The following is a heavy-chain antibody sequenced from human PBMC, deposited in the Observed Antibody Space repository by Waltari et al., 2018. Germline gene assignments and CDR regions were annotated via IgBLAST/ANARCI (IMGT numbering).Heavy chain of an antibody. V-gene: IGHV4-30-4*01. Sequence: QVQLQESGPGLVKPSQTLSLTCTVSGGSISRGDYYWSWIRQPPGQGLEWIGYIYYTGSPYYNPSLKSRVSISVDTSKNQFSLRLSSVTAADTAVYYCARRDDFWYGFDIWGQGTMVTVSS. CDR1: GGSISRGDYY. D-gene: IGHD3-3*01. CDR3: ARRDDFWYGFDI. CDR2: IYYTGSP. J-gene: IGHJ3*02.